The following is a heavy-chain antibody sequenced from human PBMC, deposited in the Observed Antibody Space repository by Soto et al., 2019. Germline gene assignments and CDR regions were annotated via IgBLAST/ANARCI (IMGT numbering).Heavy chain of an antibody. J-gene: IGHJ4*02. V-gene: IGHV3-30-3*01. Sequence: GGSLRLSCAASGFTFSSYAMHWVRQAPGKGLEWVAVISYDGSNKYYADSVKGRFTISRDNSKNTLYLQMNSLRAEDTAVYYCARVNLEYSSSFLPQGSYWGQGTLVTVSS. CDR2: ISYDGSNK. CDR1: GFTFSSYA. D-gene: IGHD6-6*01. CDR3: ARVNLEYSSSFLPQGSY.